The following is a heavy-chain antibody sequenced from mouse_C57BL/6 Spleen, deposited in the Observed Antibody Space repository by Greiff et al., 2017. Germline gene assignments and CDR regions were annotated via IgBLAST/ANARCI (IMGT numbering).Heavy chain of an antibody. V-gene: IGHV1-63*01. CDR2: IYPGGGYT. CDR1: GYTFTNYW. CDR3: VIDYDYEDYAMDD. Sequence: QVQLQQSGAELVRPGTSVKMSCKASGYTFTNYWIGWAKQRPGHGLEWIGDIYPGGGYTNHNEKFKGKATLTADKSTSTAYMQFSSLTSEDSAIYYCVIDYDYEDYAMDDWGQGASVTDSS. J-gene: IGHJ4*01. D-gene: IGHD2-4*01.